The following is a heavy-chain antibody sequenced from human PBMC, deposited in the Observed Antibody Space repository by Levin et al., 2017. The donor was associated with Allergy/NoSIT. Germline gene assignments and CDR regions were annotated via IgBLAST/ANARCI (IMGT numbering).Heavy chain of an antibody. D-gene: IGHD5-12*01. CDR1: GGTFSSYA. Sequence: SVKVSCKASGGTFSSYAISWVRQAPGQGLEWMGGIIPIFGTANYAQKFQGRVTITADESTSTAYMELSSLRSEDTAVYYCAIMVATPKISDYWGQGTLVTVSS. V-gene: IGHV1-69*13. CDR3: AIMVATPKISDY. J-gene: IGHJ4*02. CDR2: IIPIFGTA.